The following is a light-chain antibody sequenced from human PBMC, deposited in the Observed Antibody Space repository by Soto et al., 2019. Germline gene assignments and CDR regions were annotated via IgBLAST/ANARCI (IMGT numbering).Light chain of an antibody. J-gene: IGKJ4*01. CDR1: QGISSW. V-gene: IGKV1-12*01. Sequence: DIQMTQSPSSVSASVGDRVTITCRASQGISSWLAWYQQKPGKAPRLLIYAASTLHSGVPSRFSGSGSGTDFTLTISCLQSEDFATYYCQQYYSYPLTFGGGTKVDIK. CDR2: AAS. CDR3: QQYYSYPLT.